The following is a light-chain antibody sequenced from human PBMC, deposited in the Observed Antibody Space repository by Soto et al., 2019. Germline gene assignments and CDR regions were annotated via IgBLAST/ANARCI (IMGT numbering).Light chain of an antibody. V-gene: IGKV1-39*01. Sequence: DIQITQSPSSLSASVEYRVIITCRASQSISNHLNWYQQKPGKAPKLLIFAASSLQSGVPSRFSGSRSGPDLTLTISSLQPEDFATYYCPQSYSSPPTFGQGTKVDI. CDR3: PQSYSSPPT. J-gene: IGKJ1*01. CDR1: QSISNH. CDR2: AAS.